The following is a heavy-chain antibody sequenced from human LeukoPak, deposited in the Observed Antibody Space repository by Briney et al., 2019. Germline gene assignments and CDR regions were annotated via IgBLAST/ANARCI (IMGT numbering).Heavy chain of an antibody. V-gene: IGHV4-30-4*08. Sequence: SQTLSLTCTVSGGSISSGDYYWSWIRQPPGKGLEWIGYIYYSGSTYYNPSLKSRVTISVDTSKNQFSLKLSSVTAADTAVYYCARAGDFWSGYCSLIDYWGQGTLVTVSS. J-gene: IGHJ4*02. CDR3: ARAGDFWSGYCSLIDY. CDR2: IYYSGST. D-gene: IGHD3-3*01. CDR1: GGSISSGDYY.